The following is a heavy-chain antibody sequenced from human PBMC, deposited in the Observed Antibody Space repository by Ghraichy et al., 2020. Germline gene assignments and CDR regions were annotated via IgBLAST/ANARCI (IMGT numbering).Heavy chain of an antibody. CDR3: ARSPYHYDSSGYYGFYSYGMDV. V-gene: IGHV4-59*01. CDR2: VYDSGTT. CDR1: GGSSSSYY. J-gene: IGHJ6*02. Sequence: SETLSLTCTVSGGSSSSYYWSWIRQPPGKGLEWIGYVYDSGTTNYNPSLKSRVSISVDTSRNQFSLRLSAVTAADTAVYYCARSPYHYDSSGYYGFYSYGMDVWGQGTTVIVYS. D-gene: IGHD3-22*01.